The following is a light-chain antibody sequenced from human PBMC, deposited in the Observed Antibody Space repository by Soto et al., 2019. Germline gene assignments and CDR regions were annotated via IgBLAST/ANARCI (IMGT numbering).Light chain of an antibody. J-gene: IGLJ3*02. V-gene: IGLV2-14*01. CDR1: SSDVGGYNY. CDR2: EVS. Sequence: QSALTQPASVSGSPGQSITISCTGSSSDVGGYNYVSWYQQHPGKGPKLMIYEVSNRPSGVSNRFSVSKSGNTASLTISGLQAEDEADYYCSSYTSSSTRVFGGGTKLTVL. CDR3: SSYTSSSTRV.